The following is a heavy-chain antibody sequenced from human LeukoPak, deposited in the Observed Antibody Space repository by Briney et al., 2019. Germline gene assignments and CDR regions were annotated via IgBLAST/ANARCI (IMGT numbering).Heavy chain of an antibody. V-gene: IGHV4-59*01. D-gene: IGHD3-22*01. CDR2: IYYSGST. Sequence: PSETLSLTCTVSGGSISSYYWSWIRQPPGKGLEWIGYIYYSGSTNYNPSLKSRVTISVDTSKNQFSLKLSSVTAADTAVYYCARASRDDSRYHDAFDIWGQGTMVTVSS. CDR3: ARASRDDSRYHDAFDI. CDR1: GGSISSYY. J-gene: IGHJ3*02.